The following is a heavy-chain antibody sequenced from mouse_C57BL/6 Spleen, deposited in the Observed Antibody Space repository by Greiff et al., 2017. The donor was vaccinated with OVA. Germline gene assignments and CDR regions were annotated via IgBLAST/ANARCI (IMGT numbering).Heavy chain of an antibody. CDR2: IWWDDDK. V-gene: IGHV8-8*01. Sequence: QVTLKVCGPGILQPSQTLSLTCSFSGFSLSTFGMGVGWIRQPSGKGLEWLAHIWWDDDKYYNPALKSRLTISKDTSKNQVFLKIANVDTADTATYYCARPIYYDYALYAMDYWGQGTSVTVSS. D-gene: IGHD2-4*01. CDR3: ARPIYYDYALYAMDY. CDR1: GFSLSTFGMG. J-gene: IGHJ4*01.